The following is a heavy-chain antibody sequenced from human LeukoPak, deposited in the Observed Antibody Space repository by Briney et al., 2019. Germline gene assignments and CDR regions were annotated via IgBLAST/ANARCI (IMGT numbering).Heavy chain of an antibody. D-gene: IGHD4-11*01. V-gene: IGHV4-61*02. CDR2: IYGDGST. J-gene: IGHJ4*02. Sequence: PSETLSLTCTVSGDSISSGYYYWSWIRQPAGKGLEWIGRIYGDGSTNYNPSLKSRATISEDMSTNQFSLKLSSVTAADTALYYCTRGDYSLDYWGQGTLVTVSS. CDR3: TRGDYSLDY. CDR1: GDSISSGYYY.